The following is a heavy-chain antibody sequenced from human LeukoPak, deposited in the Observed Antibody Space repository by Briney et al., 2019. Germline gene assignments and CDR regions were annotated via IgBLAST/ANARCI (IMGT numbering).Heavy chain of an antibody. Sequence: PSETLSLTCSVSGDSMSSSNYYWGWIRQSPGKGLEWIGSIYYHGTTYYNPSLKSRVTISVNTPKNQLSLKLSSVTAADTAIYFCIAIVPDDALDIWGQGTMVTVSS. CDR1: GDSMSSSNYY. CDR3: IAIVPDDALDI. V-gene: IGHV4-39*01. J-gene: IGHJ3*02. CDR2: IYYHGTT. D-gene: IGHD3-22*01.